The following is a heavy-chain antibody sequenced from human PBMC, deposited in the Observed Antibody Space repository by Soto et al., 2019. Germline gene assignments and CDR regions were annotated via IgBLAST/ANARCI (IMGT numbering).Heavy chain of an antibody. D-gene: IGHD3-3*01. CDR3: AKDLDFSTRNHFNS. CDR1: GFTFSSHA. CDR2: ISGSGDST. V-gene: IGHV3-23*01. Sequence: GGSLRLSCAASGFTFSSHAMSWVRQAPGKGLEWVSAISGSGDSTYYADSVKGRFTISRDNSKNTLYLQMNSLRAEDTAVYYCAKDLDFSTRNHFNSWGQGTLVTVSS. J-gene: IGHJ4*02.